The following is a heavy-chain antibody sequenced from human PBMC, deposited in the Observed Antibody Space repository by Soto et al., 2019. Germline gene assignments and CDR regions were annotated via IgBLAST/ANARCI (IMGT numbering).Heavy chain of an antibody. J-gene: IGHJ5*02. Sequence: VPLPESGPGLVKPSQTLSLPCTVSGGSISSGDYYWSWIRQPPGKGLEWIGFIYYSGGTYYKPSLENRVTISVDTSKNKFSLNLSSVTAADTAVYYCARSSTGELWVYANWFDPWGPGTLVTVTS. CDR2: IYYSGGT. CDR1: GGSISSGDYY. CDR3: ARSSTGELWVYANWFDP. V-gene: IGHV4-30-4*01. D-gene: IGHD3-16*01.